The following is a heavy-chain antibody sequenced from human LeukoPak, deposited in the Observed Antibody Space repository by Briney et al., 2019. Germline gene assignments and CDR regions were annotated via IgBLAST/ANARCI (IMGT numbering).Heavy chain of an antibody. J-gene: IGHJ4*02. CDR1: GGTFSSYA. Sequence: SVKVSCKASGGTFSSYAISWVRQAPGQGLEWMGGIIPIFGTANYAQKFQGRVTITADESTSTAYMELSSLRSEDTAVYYCATTDYGENVVDYWGQGTLVTVSS. CDR3: ATTDYGENVVDY. V-gene: IGHV1-69*13. D-gene: IGHD4-17*01. CDR2: IIPIFGTA.